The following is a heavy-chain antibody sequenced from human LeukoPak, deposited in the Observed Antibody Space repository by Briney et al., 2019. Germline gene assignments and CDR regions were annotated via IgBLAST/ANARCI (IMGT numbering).Heavy chain of an antibody. CDR2: IYHSGSP. CDR1: GGSICSNNW. D-gene: IGHD1-1*01. V-gene: IGHV4-4*02. Sequence: PSETLSLTCAVSGGSICSNNWWGWVRQPPGKGLEWIGEIYHSGSPNYNPSLKSRVTISVDKSRNHFSLNLSSVTAADTAVYYCARVNIDNWHSCDYWGQGALVTVSP. CDR3: ARVNIDNWHSCDY. J-gene: IGHJ4*02.